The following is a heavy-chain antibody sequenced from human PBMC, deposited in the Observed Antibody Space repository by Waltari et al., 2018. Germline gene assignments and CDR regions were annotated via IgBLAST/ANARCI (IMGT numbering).Heavy chain of an antibody. Sequence: QLQLQESGPGMLRPSETLSLTCTVSGASISSSSYSWGWIRQSPGGGLEWIGSVYYRGSDRGNPSLKGRVTISVDESKRQVSLKVNSVSAADTATYYCARLYDFWSGRADFWGQGTLVIVSS. CDR1: GASISSSSYS. J-gene: IGHJ4*02. V-gene: IGHV4-39*07. D-gene: IGHD3-3*01. CDR2: VYYRGSD. CDR3: ARLYDFWSGRADF.